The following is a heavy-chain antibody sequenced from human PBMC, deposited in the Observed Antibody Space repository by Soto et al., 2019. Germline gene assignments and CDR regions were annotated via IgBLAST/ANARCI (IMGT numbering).Heavy chain of an antibody. V-gene: IGHV1-18*01. CDR1: GYTFTSNG. J-gene: IGHJ4*02. CDR2: ISTYNGNT. CDR3: ARSSKAYCPNGVCLGAYDY. Sequence: QVQLVQSGAEVKKPGASVKVSCKASGYTFTSNGISWVRQAPGQGLEWLGWISTYNGNTDYAQKLQGRVTMTTDTSTSTAYMELRSLRSDDTAMYYCARSSKAYCPNGVCLGAYDYWGQGTLVTVSS. D-gene: IGHD2-8*01.